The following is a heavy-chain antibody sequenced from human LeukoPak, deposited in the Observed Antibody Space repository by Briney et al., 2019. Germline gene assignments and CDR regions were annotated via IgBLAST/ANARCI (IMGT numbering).Heavy chain of an antibody. CDR3: ARDLARYCSGGSCYSNHGFDP. CDR2: IYYSGST. Sequence: PSETLSLTCTVSGGSISSSSYYWGWIRQPPGKGLEWIGSIYYSGSTYYNPSLKSRVTISVDTSKNQFSLKLSSVTAADTAVYYCARDLARYCSGGSCYSNHGFDPWGQGTLVTVSS. J-gene: IGHJ5*02. V-gene: IGHV4-39*07. D-gene: IGHD2-15*01. CDR1: GGSISSSSYY.